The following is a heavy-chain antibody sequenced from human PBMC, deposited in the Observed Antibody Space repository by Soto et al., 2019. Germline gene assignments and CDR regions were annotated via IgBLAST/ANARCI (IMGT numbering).Heavy chain of an antibody. Sequence: QVQLQESGPGLVKPSETLSLTCTVSGGSVSSGSYYWSWIRQPPGKGLEWIGYIYYSGSTNYNPSLKSRVTISVDTSKNQFSLKRSSVTAADTAVYYCARGPRRITIDYWGQGTLVTVSS. J-gene: IGHJ4*02. CDR3: ARGPRRITIDY. CDR2: IYYSGST. D-gene: IGHD3-10*01. V-gene: IGHV4-61*01. CDR1: GGSVSSGSYY.